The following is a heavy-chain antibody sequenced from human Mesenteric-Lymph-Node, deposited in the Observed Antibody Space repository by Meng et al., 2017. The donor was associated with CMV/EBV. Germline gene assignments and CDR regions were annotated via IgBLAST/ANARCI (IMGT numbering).Heavy chain of an antibody. V-gene: IGHV3-30*04. D-gene: IGHD3-3*01. CDR1: GFTFSSYA. CDR2: ISYDGSNK. J-gene: IGHJ6*02. Sequence: GESLKISCAASGFTFSSYAMHWVRQAPGKGLEWVAVISYDGSNKYYADSVKGRFTISRDNSENSLYLQMNSLRAEDTAVYYCARDRDPRFSEWTDYYGMDVWGQGTTVTVSS. CDR3: ARDRDPRFSEWTDYYGMDV.